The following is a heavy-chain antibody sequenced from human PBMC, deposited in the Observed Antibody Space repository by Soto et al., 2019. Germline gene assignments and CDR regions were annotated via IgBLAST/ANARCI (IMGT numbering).Heavy chain of an antibody. J-gene: IGHJ5*02. Sequence: QVQLQELGPGLVKPSQTLSLTCTVSGGSISSGGYYWSWIRQHPGKGLEWIGYIYYSGSTYYNPSLKSRVTISVDTSKNQFSLKLSSVTAADTAVYYCARDPSGIAAEGWFDPWGQGTLVTVSS. V-gene: IGHV4-31*03. CDR1: GGSISSGGYY. CDR3: ARDPSGIAAEGWFDP. D-gene: IGHD6-13*01. CDR2: IYYSGST.